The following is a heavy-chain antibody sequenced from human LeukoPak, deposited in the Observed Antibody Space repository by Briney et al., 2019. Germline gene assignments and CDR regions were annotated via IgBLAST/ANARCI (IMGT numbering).Heavy chain of an antibody. CDR1: GGPISSGSHH. J-gene: IGHJ4*02. CDR3: VRHDGRSGGTMGALDS. CDR2: IYYSRTT. Sequence: PSETLSLTCTVSGGPISSGSHHWGWFRQSPGKGLEWIGSIYYSRTTYYSPSLDSRVTISVVTSKNQFSLQLNSVTAADTAVYYCVRHDGRSGGTMGALDSWGQGSLVTVSS. V-gene: IGHV4-39*01. D-gene: IGHD4-23*01.